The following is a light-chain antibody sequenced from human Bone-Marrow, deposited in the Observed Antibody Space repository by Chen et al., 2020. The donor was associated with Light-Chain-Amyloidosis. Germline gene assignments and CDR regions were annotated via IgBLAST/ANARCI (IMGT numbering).Light chain of an antibody. CDR2: EDD. V-gene: IGLV6-57*01. Sequence: NYMLTQPHSVSESPGKPVMISCTRSSGSIATNYVQWYQQRPGSSPTTVIYEDDQRPSGVPDRFSGSIDRSSNSASLTISGLKTEDEADYYCQSYQGSSQGVFGGGTKLTFL. CDR1: SGSIATNY. J-gene: IGLJ3*02. CDR3: QSYQGSSQGV.